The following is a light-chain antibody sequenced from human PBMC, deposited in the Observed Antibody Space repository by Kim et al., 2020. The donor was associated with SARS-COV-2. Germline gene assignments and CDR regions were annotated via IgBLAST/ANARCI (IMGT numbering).Light chain of an antibody. CDR2: QDS. V-gene: IGLV3-1*01. CDR3: QAWDSSTHWV. CDR1: KLGDKY. J-gene: IGLJ3*02. Sequence: SYELTRPPSVSVSPGQTASITCSGDKLGDKYACWYQQKPGQSPVLVIYQDSKRPSGIPERFSGPNSGNTATLTISGTQAMDEADYYCQAWDSSTHWVFGGGTQLTVL.